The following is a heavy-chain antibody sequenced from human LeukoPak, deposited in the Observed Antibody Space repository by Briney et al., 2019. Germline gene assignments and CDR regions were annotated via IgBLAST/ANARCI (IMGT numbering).Heavy chain of an antibody. V-gene: IGHV3-66*01. D-gene: IGHD6-13*01. CDR3: AREPGIAAAGVDY. CDR2: IYSGGST. CDR1: GFTVSSNY. J-gene: IGHJ4*02. Sequence: GGSLRLSCAASGFTVSSNYMSWVRQAPGKGLEWVSVIYSGGSTYYADSVKGRFTISRDNSKNTLYLQMNSLRAEDTAVYYCAREPGIAAAGVDYWGQGTLVTASS.